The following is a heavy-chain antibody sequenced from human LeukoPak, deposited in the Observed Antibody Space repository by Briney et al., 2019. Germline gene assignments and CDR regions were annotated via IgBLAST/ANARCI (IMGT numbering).Heavy chain of an antibody. J-gene: IGHJ4*02. CDR2: INYNGAIT. D-gene: IGHD3-3*02. Sequence: PGGSLRLSCATSGFTFVDYGLSWVRRAPGKGLEWLCAINYNGAITDYADSVKGRFTISRDNAKNSLYLRMDSLRAEDTAFYCARDRLGPSFSVSPFDLWGQGTLVTVSS. CDR1: GFTFVDYG. CDR3: ARDRLGPSFSVSPFDL. V-gene: IGHV3-20*01.